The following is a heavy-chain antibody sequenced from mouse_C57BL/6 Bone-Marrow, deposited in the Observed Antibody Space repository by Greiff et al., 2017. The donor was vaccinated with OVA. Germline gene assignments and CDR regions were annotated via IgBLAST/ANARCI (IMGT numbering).Heavy chain of an antibody. CDR1: GYTFTSYW. D-gene: IGHD1-1*01. J-gene: IGHJ2*01. CDR3: VITTVVAHYFDY. CDR2: IYPGSGST. Sequence: VQLQQPGAELVKPGASVKMSCKASGYTFTSYWITWVKQRPGQGLEWIGDIYPGSGSTNYNEKFKSKATLTVDTSSSTAYMQLRSLTSEDSAVYYCVITTVVAHYFDYWGQGTTLTVSS. V-gene: IGHV1-55*01.